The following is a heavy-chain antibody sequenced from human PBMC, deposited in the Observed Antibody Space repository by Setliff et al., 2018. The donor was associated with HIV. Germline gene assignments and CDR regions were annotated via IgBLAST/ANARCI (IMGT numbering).Heavy chain of an antibody. V-gene: IGHV3-66*02. D-gene: IGHD6-19*01. J-gene: IGHJ3*02. CDR3: ATSSRGAGQSAFDI. Sequence: GGSLRLSCAASGFTVSGYYMAWVRQAPGKGLAWVSTIYSGGSTYNADSVKGRFTISRDSSKNTLYLQMNRLRGAATAVYYCATSSRGAGQSAFDIWGQGTMVTVS. CDR2: IYSGGST. CDR1: GFTVSGYY.